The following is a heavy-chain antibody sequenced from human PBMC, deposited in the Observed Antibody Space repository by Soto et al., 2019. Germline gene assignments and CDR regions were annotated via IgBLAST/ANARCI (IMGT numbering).Heavy chain of an antibody. V-gene: IGHV1-3*01. CDR2: INAGNGHT. CDR3: ARSITLPTPLDP. J-gene: IGHJ5*02. Sequence: ASVKVSCKASGYALTSYAVRWVRQAPGQRLEWMGWINAGNGHTKYSQKFQGRVTITRDSSASTAYMELSSLRSEDTALYYCARSITLPTPLDPWGQGTLVTVSS. CDR1: GYALTSYA. D-gene: IGHD1-20*01.